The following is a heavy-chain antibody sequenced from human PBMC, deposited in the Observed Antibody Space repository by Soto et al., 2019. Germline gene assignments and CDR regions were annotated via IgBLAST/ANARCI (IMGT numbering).Heavy chain of an antibody. V-gene: IGHV6-1*01. D-gene: IGHD6-6*01. CDR1: GDSVSRTSAA. Sequence: SQTLSLTCAISGDSVSRTSAAWNWIRQSPSRGLEWLGRTYYRSKWYYGYAVSVKSRITINPDTSKNQFSLQLNSVTPEDTAVYYCARIHSSSSSDMDVWGQGTTVTVSS. J-gene: IGHJ6*02. CDR3: ARIHSSSSSDMDV. CDR2: TYYRSKWYY.